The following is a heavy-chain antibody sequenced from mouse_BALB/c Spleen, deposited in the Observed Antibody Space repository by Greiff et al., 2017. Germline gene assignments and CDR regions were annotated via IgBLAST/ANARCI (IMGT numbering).Heavy chain of an antibody. J-gene: IGHJ2*01. CDR1: GYTFTSYT. Sequence: QVQLQQPGAELVKPGASVKMSCKASGYTFTSYTMHWVKQRPGQGLEWIGYINPSSGYTNYNQKFKDKATLTADKSSSTAYMQLSSLTSEDSAVYYCARSEYFDYWGQGTTLTVSS. CDR2: INPSSGYT. V-gene: IGHV1S26*01. CDR3: ARSEYFDY.